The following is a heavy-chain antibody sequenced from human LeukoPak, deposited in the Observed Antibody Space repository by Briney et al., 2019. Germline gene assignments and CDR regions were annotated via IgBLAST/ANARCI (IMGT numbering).Heavy chain of an antibody. CDR2: IKQDGSEK. V-gene: IGHV3-7*01. D-gene: IGHD5-18*01. CDR1: GFTFSSYW. J-gene: IGHJ3*02. CDR3: ARDGIQLWIDAFDI. Sequence: TGGSLRLSCAASGFTFSSYWMSWVRQAPGKGLEWVANIKQDGSEKYYVDSVKGRFTISRDNAKNSLYLQMNSLRAEDTAVYYCARDGIQLWIDAFDIWGQGTMVTVSS.